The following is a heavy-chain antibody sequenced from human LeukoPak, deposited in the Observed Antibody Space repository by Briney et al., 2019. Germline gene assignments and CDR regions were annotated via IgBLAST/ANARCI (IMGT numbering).Heavy chain of an antibody. J-gene: IGHJ4*02. CDR1: GASISSYY. V-gene: IGHV4-59*08. D-gene: IGHD6-19*01. Sequence: PSETLSLTCTVSGASISSYYWTWIRQSPGQGLEWIGYIYHTGATSYNPSLKSRVTMSIDTSKKQFSLKLTSVTAADTAVYFCARYGVSGWVTDNWGQGTLVTVSS. CDR2: IYHTGAT. CDR3: ARYGVSGWVTDN.